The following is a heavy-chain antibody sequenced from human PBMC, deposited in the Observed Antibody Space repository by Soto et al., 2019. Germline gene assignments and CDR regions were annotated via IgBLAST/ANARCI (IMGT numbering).Heavy chain of an antibody. J-gene: IGHJ4*02. CDR2: MSYDGSNK. V-gene: IGHV3-30*18. Sequence: QVQLVESGGGVVQPGRSLRLSCAASGFTFSTYGMHWVRQAPGKGLEWVALMSYDGSNKYYADSVKGRFTISRDNSKNTVYLQMNSLRAEDTAVYYCAKSDASSWYLIDYWGQGNLVTVSS. CDR3: AKSDASSWYLIDY. CDR1: GFTFSTYG. D-gene: IGHD6-13*01.